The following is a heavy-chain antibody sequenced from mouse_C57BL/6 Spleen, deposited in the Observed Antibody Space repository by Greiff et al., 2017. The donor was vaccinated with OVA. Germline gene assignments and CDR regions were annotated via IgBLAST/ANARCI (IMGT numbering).Heavy chain of an antibody. CDR1: GFTFTDYY. J-gene: IGHJ4*01. V-gene: IGHV7-3*01. CDR3: ARAPRYYGSHYYAMDY. D-gene: IGHD1-1*01. Sequence: DVMLVESGGGLVQPGGSLSLSCAASGFTFTDYYMSWVRQPPGKALEWLGFIRNKANGYTTEYSASVKGRFTISRDNSQSILYLQMNALRAEDSATYYGARAPRYYGSHYYAMDYWGQGTSVTVSS. CDR2: IRNKANGYTT.